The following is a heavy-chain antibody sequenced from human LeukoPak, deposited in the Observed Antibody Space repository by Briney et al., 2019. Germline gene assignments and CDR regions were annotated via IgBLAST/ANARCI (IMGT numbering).Heavy chain of an antibody. V-gene: IGHV3-30*03. Sequence: PGRSLRLSCAASGFTFTNYGIHWVRLAPGKGLEWVAVISSDGSNKHYADSVKGRFTISRDDSKHTLYLQMNSLRVDDTALYYRTTFDMWGQGTMVTVSS. CDR1: GFTFTNYG. CDR3: TTFDM. CDR2: ISSDGSNK. J-gene: IGHJ3*02.